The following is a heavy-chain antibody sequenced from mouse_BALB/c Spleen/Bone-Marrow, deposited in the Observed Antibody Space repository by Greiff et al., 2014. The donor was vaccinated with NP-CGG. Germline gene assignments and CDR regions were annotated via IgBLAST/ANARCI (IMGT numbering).Heavy chain of an antibody. Sequence: EVQLQQSGAELVKPGASVKLSCTASGFNIKDTYLHWVKQRPEQGLEWIGRIDPANGNTKYDPKFQGKATITADTSSNTAYLQLGSLTSEDTAVYYCASYRYAWYFDVWGAGTTVTVSS. CDR3: ASYRYAWYFDV. CDR2: IDPANGNT. J-gene: IGHJ1*01. D-gene: IGHD2-14*01. CDR1: GFNIKDTY. V-gene: IGHV14-3*02.